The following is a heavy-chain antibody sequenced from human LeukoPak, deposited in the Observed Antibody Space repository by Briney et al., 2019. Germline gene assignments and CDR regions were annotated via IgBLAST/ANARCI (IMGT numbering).Heavy chain of an antibody. Sequence: GGSLRLSCAASGFTFSTYAMSWVRQAPGKGLEWVSAISGSGGSTYYADSVKGRFTISRDNSKNTLYLQMNSLRAEDTAVYYCANLIGGDIVVVPAAILAMDVWGKGTTVTVSS. D-gene: IGHD2-2*02. J-gene: IGHJ6*04. CDR2: ISGSGGST. CDR1: GFTFSTYA. CDR3: ANLIGGDIVVVPAAILAMDV. V-gene: IGHV3-23*01.